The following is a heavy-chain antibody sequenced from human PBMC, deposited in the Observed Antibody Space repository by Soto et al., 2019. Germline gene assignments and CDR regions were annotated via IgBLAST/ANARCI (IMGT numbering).Heavy chain of an antibody. J-gene: IGHJ5*02. CDR3: ARGRSGYSSSWRFDP. D-gene: IGHD6-13*01. CDR1: SGSFSGYY. CDR2: INHGGIS. Sequence: QVQLQQWGAGLLEPSETLSLTCAVYSGSFSGYYWSWIRQPPGKGLEWIGEINHGGISNYNPSLKSRVTISVDTSKSQISLKMNSLTAADTAMYYCARGRSGYSSSWRFDPWGQGTLVTVSS. V-gene: IGHV4-34*01.